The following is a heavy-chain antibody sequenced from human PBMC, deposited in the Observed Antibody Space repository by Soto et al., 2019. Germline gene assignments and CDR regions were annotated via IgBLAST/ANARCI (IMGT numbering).Heavy chain of an antibody. CDR1: GGSLSRDSNF. J-gene: IGHJ4*02. V-gene: IGHV4-61*01. CDR2: IYYSGPT. D-gene: IGHD4-4*01. Sequence: EALSLTCTVSGGSLSRDSNFWSWIRQPPGKGLEWIGYIYYSGPTRYNPSLESRVTISIDSSKNQVSLNLTSVTAADTAVYYCARGYSHYAHWGRGTLVTVSS. CDR3: ARGYSHYAH.